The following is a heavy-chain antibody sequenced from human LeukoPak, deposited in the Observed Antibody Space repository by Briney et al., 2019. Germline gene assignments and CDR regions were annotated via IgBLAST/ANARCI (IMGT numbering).Heavy chain of an antibody. CDR1: GFTVSSNY. CDR3: ARDRYRGIVATIPLVPFDY. V-gene: IGHV3-66*01. J-gene: IGHJ4*02. Sequence: GGSLRLSCAASGFTVSSNYMSWVRQAPGKGLEWVSVIYSGGSTYYADSVKGRFTISRDNSKNTLYLQMNSLRAEDTAVYYCARDRYRGIVATIPLVPFDYWGQGTLVTVSS. CDR2: IYSGGST. D-gene: IGHD5-12*01.